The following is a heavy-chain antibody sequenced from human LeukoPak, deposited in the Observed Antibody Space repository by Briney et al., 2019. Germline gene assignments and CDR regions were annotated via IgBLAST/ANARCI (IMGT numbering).Heavy chain of an antibody. V-gene: IGHV4-59*01. CDR2: IYYSGST. Sequence: SETLSLTCTVSGGSISSYYWSWIRQPPGKGLEWIGYIYYSGSTNYNPSLKSRVTISVDPSKNQFSLKLSSVTAADTAVYYCARSEGYVLRYFDWGQGTLVTVSS. CDR3: ARSEGYVLRYFD. CDR1: GGSISSYY. J-gene: IGHJ4*02. D-gene: IGHD3-9*01.